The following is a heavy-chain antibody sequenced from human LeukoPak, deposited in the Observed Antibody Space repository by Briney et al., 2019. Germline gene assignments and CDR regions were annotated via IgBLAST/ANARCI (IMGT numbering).Heavy chain of an antibody. V-gene: IGHV1-46*01. CDR2: INPDGGSR. CDR3: ARPLQNTVTYLGFDY. J-gene: IGHJ4*02. Sequence: ASVKVSCKASGYIFTSSYMHWVRQAPGQGLEWMGVINPDGGSRGYARKLRGGVTMTRDTSTSTVYLELSSLRSEDTAVYYRARPLQNTVTYLGFDYWGQGTLVTVSS. CDR1: GYIFTSSY. D-gene: IGHD4-17*01.